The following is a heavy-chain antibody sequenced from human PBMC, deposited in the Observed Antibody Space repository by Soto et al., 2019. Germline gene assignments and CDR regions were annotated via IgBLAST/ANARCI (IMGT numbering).Heavy chain of an antibody. J-gene: IGHJ4*02. V-gene: IGHV3-23*01. Sequence: SLRLSCAASGFTFSSYAMSWVRQAPGKGLEWVSAISGSGGSTYYADSVKGRFTISRDNSKNTLYLQMNSLRAEDTAVYYCAKAHYDILTGPDYWGQGTLVTVSS. D-gene: IGHD3-9*01. CDR1: GFTFSSYA. CDR3: AKAHYDILTGPDY. CDR2: ISGSGGST.